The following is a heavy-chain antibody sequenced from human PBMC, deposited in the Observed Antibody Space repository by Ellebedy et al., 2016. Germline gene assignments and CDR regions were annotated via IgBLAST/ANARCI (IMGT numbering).Heavy chain of an antibody. D-gene: IGHD3-3*01. CDR2: INPSGGST. V-gene: IGHV1-46*01. J-gene: IGHJ4*02. CDR1: GYTFTSYY. CDR3: ARDLVFRYDFWSGYDRYYFDY. Sequence: ASVKVSCXASGYTFTSYYMHWVRQAPGQGLEWMGIINPSGGSTSYAQKFQGRVTMTRDTSTSTVYMELSSLRSEDTAVYYCARDLVFRYDFWSGYDRYYFDYWGQGTLVTVSS.